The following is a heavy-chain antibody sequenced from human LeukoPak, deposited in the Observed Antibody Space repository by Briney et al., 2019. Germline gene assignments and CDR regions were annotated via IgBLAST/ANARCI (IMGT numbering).Heavy chain of an antibody. J-gene: IGHJ4*02. V-gene: IGHV5-51*01. D-gene: IGHD5-24*01. CDR2: IYAGDSGT. CDR3: ARRANKDGYNYDYYDY. CDR1: GYSFTSYW. Sequence: GESLKISCKGSGYSFTSYWIGWVRQMPGEGLEWMGIIYAGDSGTRYSPSFEGQVTVSADKSMNTAYMEWSSLKASDTALYYCARRANKDGYNYDYYDYWGQGTLVSVSS.